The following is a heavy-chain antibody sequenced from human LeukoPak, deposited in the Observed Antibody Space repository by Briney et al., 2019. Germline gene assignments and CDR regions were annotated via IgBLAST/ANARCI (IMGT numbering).Heavy chain of an antibody. D-gene: IGHD3-10*01. Sequence: GSSVKVSCXASGGTFSSYAISWVRQAPGQGLEWMGGIIPIFGTANYAQKFQGRVTITTDESTSTAYMELSSLRSEDTAVYYCARGMVRGVPGPYFDYWGQGTLVTVSS. J-gene: IGHJ4*02. CDR1: GGTFSSYA. CDR2: IIPIFGTA. CDR3: ARGMVRGVPGPYFDY. V-gene: IGHV1-69*05.